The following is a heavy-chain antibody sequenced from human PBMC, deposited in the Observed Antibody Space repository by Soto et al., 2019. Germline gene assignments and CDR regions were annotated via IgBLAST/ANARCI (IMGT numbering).Heavy chain of an antibody. J-gene: IGHJ4*02. D-gene: IGHD6-19*01. Sequence: QLQLQESGPGLVKPSETLSLTCTVSGGSISSRTYYWGWIRQPPGKGLEWIGSIYYTGSTYYNPSLKSRVTISVDASKNQFSLKLSSVTAADTAVYYCARHASRLIPVTGGDYWGQGTLVTVSS. CDR2: IYYTGST. CDR3: ARHASRLIPVTGGDY. V-gene: IGHV4-39*01. CDR1: GGSISSRTYY.